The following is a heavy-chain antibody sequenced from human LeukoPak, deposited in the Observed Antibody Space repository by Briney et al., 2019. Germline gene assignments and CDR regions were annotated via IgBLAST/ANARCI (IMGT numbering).Heavy chain of an antibody. J-gene: IGHJ6*03. CDR2: INHSGST. CDR3: ARSVFQTYYMDV. CDR1: GGSFGAYY. D-gene: IGHD2/OR15-2a*01. Sequence: SETLSLTCAVYGGSFGAYYWSWIRQPPGKGLEWIGEINHSGSTIYSPSLKSRVTISVDKSKNQFSLKLSSVTAADTAVYYCARSVFQTYYMDVWGIGTTVTVSS. V-gene: IGHV4-34*01.